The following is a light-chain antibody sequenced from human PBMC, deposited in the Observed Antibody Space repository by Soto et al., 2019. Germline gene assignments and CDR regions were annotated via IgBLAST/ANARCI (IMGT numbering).Light chain of an antibody. CDR2: DAS. Sequence: EIVLTQSPATLSLSPGERATLSCRASQTVSRYLAWYQQKPGQAPRLLIYDASNRATGISARFSGSGSGTYFTLTISSLEPDDFAVYYCQQRSNWPLTFGGGTKVEIK. J-gene: IGKJ4*01. CDR3: QQRSNWPLT. V-gene: IGKV3-11*01. CDR1: QTVSRY.